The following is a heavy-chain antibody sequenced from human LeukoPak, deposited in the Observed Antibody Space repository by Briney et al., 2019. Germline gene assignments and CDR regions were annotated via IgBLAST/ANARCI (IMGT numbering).Heavy chain of an antibody. CDR1: GYTFTGYY. V-gene: IGHV1-2*04. Sequence: ASVKVSCKASGYTFTGYYMHWVRQAPGQGLEWMGWINPNSGGTNYAQKFQGWVTMTRDTSISTAYMELSRLRSDDTAVYYCARDLYGDYERGYYPYYMDVWGKGTTVTVSS. CDR2: INPNSGGT. J-gene: IGHJ6*03. CDR3: ARDLYGDYERGYYPYYMDV. D-gene: IGHD4-17*01.